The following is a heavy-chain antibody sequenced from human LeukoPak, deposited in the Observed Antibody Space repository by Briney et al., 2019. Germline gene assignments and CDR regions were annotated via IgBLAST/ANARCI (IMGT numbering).Heavy chain of an antibody. CDR3: ARIQGAAVAGRGFDY. Sequence: SETLSLTCTVSGGSISSSSYYWGWIRQPPGKGLEWIGSIYYSGSTYYNPSLKSRVTISVDTSKNQFSLKLSSVTAADTAVYYCARIQGAAVAGRGFDYWGQGTLVTVSS. CDR1: GGSISSSSYY. D-gene: IGHD6-19*01. J-gene: IGHJ4*02. V-gene: IGHV4-39*07. CDR2: IYYSGST.